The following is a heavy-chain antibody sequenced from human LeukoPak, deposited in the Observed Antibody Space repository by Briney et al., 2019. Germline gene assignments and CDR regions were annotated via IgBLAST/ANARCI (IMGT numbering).Heavy chain of an antibody. Sequence: GGSLRLSCAASGFTFSSYAMHWVRQAPGKGLERVAVISYDGSNKYYADSVKGRFTISRDNSKNTLYLQMNSLRAEDTAVYYCARAPPRELGYFDYWGQGTLVTVSS. CDR2: ISYDGSNK. J-gene: IGHJ4*02. V-gene: IGHV3-30*01. D-gene: IGHD1-7*01. CDR1: GFTFSSYA. CDR3: ARAPPRELGYFDY.